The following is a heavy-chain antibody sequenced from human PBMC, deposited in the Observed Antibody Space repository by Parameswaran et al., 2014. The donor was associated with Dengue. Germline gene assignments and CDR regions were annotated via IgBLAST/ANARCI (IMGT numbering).Heavy chain of an antibody. V-gene: IGHV3-23*01. Sequence: VRQAPGKGLEWVSAISGSGGSTYYADSVKGRFTISRDNSKNTLYLQMNSLRAEDTAVYYCAKPSLGWFGELLGWAYFDYWGQGTLVTVSS. CDR2: ISGSGGST. J-gene: IGHJ4*02. D-gene: IGHD3-10*01. CDR3: AKPSLGWFGELLGWAYFDY.